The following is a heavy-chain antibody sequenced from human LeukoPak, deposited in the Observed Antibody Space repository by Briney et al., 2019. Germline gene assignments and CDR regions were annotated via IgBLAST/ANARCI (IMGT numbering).Heavy chain of an antibody. CDR2: ISGSGGST. CDR3: AKGAGYYYYYMDV. D-gene: IGHD6-19*01. Sequence: SGGSLRLPCAASGFTFSSYAMSWVRQAPGKGLEWVSAISGSGGSTYYADSVKGRFTISRDNSKNTLYLQMNSLRAEDTAVYYCAKGAGYYYYYMDVWGKGTTVTVSS. V-gene: IGHV3-23*01. J-gene: IGHJ6*03. CDR1: GFTFSSYA.